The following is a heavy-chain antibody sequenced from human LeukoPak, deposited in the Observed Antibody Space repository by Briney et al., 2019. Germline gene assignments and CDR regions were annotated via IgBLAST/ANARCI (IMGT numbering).Heavy chain of an antibody. CDR2: INHSGST. J-gene: IGHJ6*02. V-gene: IGHV4-34*01. D-gene: IGHD4-17*01. CDR3: ALTTVTKNYYHYGMDV. Sequence: SETLSLTCAVYGGSFSGYYWSWIRQPPGKGLEWIGEINHSGSTNYNPSLKSRVTISVDTSKNQFSLKLSSVTAADTAVYYCALTTVTKNYYHYGMDVWGQGTTVTVSS. CDR1: GGSFSGYY.